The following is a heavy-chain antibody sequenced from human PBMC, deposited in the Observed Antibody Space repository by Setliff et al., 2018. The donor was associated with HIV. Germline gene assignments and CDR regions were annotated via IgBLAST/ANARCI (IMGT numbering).Heavy chain of an antibody. CDR1: GGSISSSAYY. CDR2: IYYSGST. D-gene: IGHD2-21*01. Sequence: SETLSLTCTVSGGSISSSAYYWGWIRQPPGKGLEWIGSIYYSGSTYYSPSLKSRVTISLDTSKNQFPLKLSSVTAADKAVFYCARDPLWMRAFDIWGQGTMVTVSS. J-gene: IGHJ3*02. V-gene: IGHV4-39*06. CDR3: ARDPLWMRAFDI.